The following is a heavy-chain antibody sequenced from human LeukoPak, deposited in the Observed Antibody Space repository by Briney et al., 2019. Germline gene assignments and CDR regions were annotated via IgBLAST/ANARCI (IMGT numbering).Heavy chain of an antibody. CDR3: AAVANTGFDY. CDR2: ISGSGSNT. D-gene: IGHD6-19*01. CDR1: GFTFSSYA. Sequence: GGSLRLSCAASGFTFSSYAMSWVRQAPGKGLEWVSAISGSGSNTYYADSVKGRFTISRDSSRNTLYLQMNSLRAEDTAVYYCAAVANTGFDYWGQGTLVTVSS. V-gene: IGHV3-23*01. J-gene: IGHJ4*02.